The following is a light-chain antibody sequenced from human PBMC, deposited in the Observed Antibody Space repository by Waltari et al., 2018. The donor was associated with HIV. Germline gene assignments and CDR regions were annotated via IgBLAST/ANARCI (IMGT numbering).Light chain of an antibody. CDR2: SNN. CDR1: SSKVGSNI. V-gene: IGLV1-44*01. Sequence: QSVLAQPPSASGTPGQRVTISCSGSSSKVGSNIVNWYQQVPGTAPKPLIYSNNQRPSGVPDRFSGSNSGTSASLAISGLQSEDEADYYCAAWDDSLNAWVFGGGTKLTVL. J-gene: IGLJ3*02. CDR3: AAWDDSLNAWV.